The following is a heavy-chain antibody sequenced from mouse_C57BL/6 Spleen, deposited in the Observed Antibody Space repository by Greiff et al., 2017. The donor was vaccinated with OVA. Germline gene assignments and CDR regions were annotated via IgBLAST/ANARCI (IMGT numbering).Heavy chain of an antibody. J-gene: IGHJ3*01. D-gene: IGHD2-10*01. CDR3: ARGGVLLGFAY. CDR1: GYSITSGYY. CDR2: ISYDGSN. Sequence: EVKLMESGPGLVKPSQSLSLTCSVTGYSITSGYYWNWIRQFPGNKLEWMGYISYDGSNNYNPSLKNRISITRDTSKNQFFLKLNSVTTEDTATYYCARGGVLLGFAYWGQGTLVTVSA. V-gene: IGHV3-6*01.